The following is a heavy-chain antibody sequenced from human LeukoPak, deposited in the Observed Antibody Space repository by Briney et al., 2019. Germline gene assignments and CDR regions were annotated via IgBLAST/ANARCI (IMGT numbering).Heavy chain of an antibody. J-gene: IGHJ6*03. CDR3: ARSYYYYMDV. CDR1: GFAFDDSG. CDR2: INWNGGST. Sequence: GGSLRLSCAASGFAFDDSGMTWVRQAPGRGLEWVSGINWNGGSTGYADSVKGRFTISRDNAKNSLYLQMNSLRAEDTALYYCARSYYYYMDVWGKGTTVTVSS. V-gene: IGHV3-20*04.